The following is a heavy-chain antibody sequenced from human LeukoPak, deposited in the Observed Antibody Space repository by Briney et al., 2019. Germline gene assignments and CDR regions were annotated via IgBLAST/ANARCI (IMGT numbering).Heavy chain of an antibody. J-gene: IGHJ6*03. CDR2: IYYSGST. D-gene: IGHD5-18*01. CDR3: ARTEESGYNYGYFGYYYYMDV. V-gene: IGHV4-39*07. Sequence: PSETLSLICTVSGGSISSSSYYWGWIRQPPGKGLEWIGSIYYSGSTYYNPSLKSRVTISVDTSKNQVSLKLTSVTAADTAVYYCARTEESGYNYGYFGYYYYMDVWGKGTTVTVSS. CDR1: GGSISSSSYY.